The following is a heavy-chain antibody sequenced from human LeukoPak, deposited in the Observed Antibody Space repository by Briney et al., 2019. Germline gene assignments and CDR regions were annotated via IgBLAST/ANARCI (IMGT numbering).Heavy chain of an antibody. CDR1: GGTFSSYA. D-gene: IGHD2-15*01. CDR3: ARGCSGGSCYEYGY. J-gene: IGHJ4*02. V-gene: IGHV1-69*04. CDR2: IIPILGIA. Sequence: SVKVSCKASGGTFSSYAISWVRQAPGQGLEWMGRIIPILGIANYAQEFQGRVTITADKSTSTAYTELSSLRSEDTAVYYCARGCSGGSCYEYGYWGQGTLVTVSS.